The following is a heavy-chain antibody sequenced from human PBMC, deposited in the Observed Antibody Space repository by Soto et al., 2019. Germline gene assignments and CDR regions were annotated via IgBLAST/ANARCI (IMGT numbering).Heavy chain of an antibody. Sequence: SETLSLTCTVSGGSVSSGSYYWSWIRQPPGKGLEWIGYIYYSGSTNYNPSLKSRVTISVDTSKNQFSLKLSSVTAADTAVYYCARERPGITGKDGMDVWGQGTTVTVSS. CDR1: GGSVSSGSYY. D-gene: IGHD1-20*01. CDR2: IYYSGST. J-gene: IGHJ6*02. V-gene: IGHV4-61*01. CDR3: ARERPGITGKDGMDV.